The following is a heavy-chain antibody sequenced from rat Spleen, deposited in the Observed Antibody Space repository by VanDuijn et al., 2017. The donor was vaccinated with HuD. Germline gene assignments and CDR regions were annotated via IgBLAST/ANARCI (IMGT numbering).Heavy chain of an antibody. CDR3: TRRGITNYFDY. V-gene: IGHV5S23*01. J-gene: IGHJ2*01. CDR1: GFTFSRFA. D-gene: IGHD1-4*01. Sequence: EVQLVESGGGLVQPGRSLKLSCAASGFTFSRFAMVWVRQAPKKGLEWVATITSGGSKTYYPDSVKGRFTIYRDNAKSTLYLQLDSLRSEDTDTYYCTRRGITNYFDYWGQGVMVTVSS. CDR2: ITSGGSKT.